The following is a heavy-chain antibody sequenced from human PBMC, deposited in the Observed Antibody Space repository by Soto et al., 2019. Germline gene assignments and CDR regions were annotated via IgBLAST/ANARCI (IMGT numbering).Heavy chain of an antibody. V-gene: IGHV3-30*18. J-gene: IGHJ6*02. CDR1: GFTFSSYG. Sequence: GGSLRLSCAASGFTFSSYGMHWVRQAPGKGLEWVAVISYDGSNKYYADSVKGRFTISRDNSKSTLYLQMNSLRAEDTAVYYCAKDSTSYMYYYYYGMDVWGQGTTVTVSS. D-gene: IGHD3-16*01. CDR2: ISYDGSNK. CDR3: AKDSTSYMYYYYYGMDV.